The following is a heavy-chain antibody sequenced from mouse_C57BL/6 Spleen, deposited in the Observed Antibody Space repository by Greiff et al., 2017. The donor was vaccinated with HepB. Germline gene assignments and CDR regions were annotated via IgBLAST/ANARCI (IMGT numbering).Heavy chain of an antibody. V-gene: IGHV1-55*01. D-gene: IGHD1-1*01. CDR3: ARSYYYSLDAMDY. J-gene: IGHJ4*01. CDR1: GYTFTSYW. Sequence: VQLQESGAELVKPGASVKMSCKASGYTFTSYWITWVKQRPGQGLEWIGDIYPGSGSTNYNEKFKSKATLTVDTSSSTAYMQLSSLTSEDSAVYYCARSYYYSLDAMDYWGQGTSVTVSS. CDR2: IYPGSGST.